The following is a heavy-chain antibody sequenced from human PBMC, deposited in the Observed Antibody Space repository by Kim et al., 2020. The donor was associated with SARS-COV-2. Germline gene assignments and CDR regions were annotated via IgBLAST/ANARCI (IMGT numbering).Heavy chain of an antibody. CDR1: GGSISSYY. V-gene: IGHV4-59*08. J-gene: IGHJ4*02. D-gene: IGHD3-10*01. CDR2: IYYSGST. Sequence: SETLSLTCTVSGGSISSYYWSWIRQPPGKGLEWIGYIYYSGSTNYNPSLKSRVTISVDTSKNQFSLKLSSVTAADTAVYYCASLYGSGNLDYLGQGTLVT. CDR3: ASLYGSGNLDY.